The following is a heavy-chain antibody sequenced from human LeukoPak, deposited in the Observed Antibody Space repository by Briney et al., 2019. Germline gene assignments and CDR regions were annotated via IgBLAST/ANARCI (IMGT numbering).Heavy chain of an antibody. CDR2: ISSSSSYT. J-gene: IGHJ6*04. CDR3: ARDSWAAADPYYYYGMDV. Sequence: GGSLRLSCAASGFTFSDYYMSWIRQAPGKGLEWVSYISSSSSYTNYADSVKGRFTISRDNAENSLYLQMNSLRAEDTAVYYCARDSWAAADPYYYYGMDVWAKGPRSPSPQ. V-gene: IGHV3-11*06. CDR1: GFTFSDYY. D-gene: IGHD6-13*01.